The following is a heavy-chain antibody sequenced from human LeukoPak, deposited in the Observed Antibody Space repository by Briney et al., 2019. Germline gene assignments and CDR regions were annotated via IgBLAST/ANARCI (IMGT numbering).Heavy chain of an antibody. CDR1: GGTFSSYA. J-gene: IGHJ4*02. D-gene: IGHD6-19*01. Sequence: SVKVSCKASGGTFSSYAISWVRPAPGQGLEWMGRIIPILGIANYAQKFQGRVTITADKSTSTAYMELSSLRSEDTAVYYCASSSFGAVAGTMDYWGQGTLVTVSS. CDR2: IIPILGIA. CDR3: ASSSFGAVAGTMDY. V-gene: IGHV1-69*04.